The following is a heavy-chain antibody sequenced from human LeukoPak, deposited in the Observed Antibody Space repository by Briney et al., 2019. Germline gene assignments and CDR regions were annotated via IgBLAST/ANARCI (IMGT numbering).Heavy chain of an antibody. CDR2: MNPNSGNT. V-gene: IGHV1-8*01. D-gene: IGHD6-6*01. CDR3: ARLPKYSRPLDY. Sequence: ASVKVSCKASGYTFTSYDINWVRQATGQGLEWMGWMNPNSGNTAYAQKFQGRVTMSRDTSISTAYMELSSLRSEDTAVYYCARLPKYSRPLDYWGQGTLVTISS. CDR1: GYTFTSYD. J-gene: IGHJ4*02.